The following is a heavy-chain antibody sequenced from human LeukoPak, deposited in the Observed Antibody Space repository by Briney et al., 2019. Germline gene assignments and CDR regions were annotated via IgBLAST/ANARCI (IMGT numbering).Heavy chain of an antibody. Sequence: PGGSLRLSCAASGFTVITNDMTWVRQAPGKGLEWVSVLYSDGNTKYADSVQGRFTISRDNSKNTLYLEMNSLSPDDTAVYYCARGVEPLAANTLAYRGQGTLATVSS. J-gene: IGHJ4*02. D-gene: IGHD1-14*01. CDR2: LYSDGNT. V-gene: IGHV3-53*01. CDR1: GFTVITND. CDR3: ARGVEPLAANTLAY.